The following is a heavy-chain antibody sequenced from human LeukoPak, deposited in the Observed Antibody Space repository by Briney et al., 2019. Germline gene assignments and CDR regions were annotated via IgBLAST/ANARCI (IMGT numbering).Heavy chain of an antibody. J-gene: IGHJ6*04. D-gene: IGHD6-13*01. CDR3: ARGGSSRSEAYYYGMDV. CDR2: ISSSGSTI. Sequence: PGGSLRLSCAASGFTFSSYEMNWVRQAPGKGLEWVSYISSSGSTIYYADSVKGRFTISRDNAKNSLYLQMNSLRAEDTAVYYCARGGSSRSEAYYYGMDVWGKGTTVTVSS. V-gene: IGHV3-48*03. CDR1: GFTFSSYE.